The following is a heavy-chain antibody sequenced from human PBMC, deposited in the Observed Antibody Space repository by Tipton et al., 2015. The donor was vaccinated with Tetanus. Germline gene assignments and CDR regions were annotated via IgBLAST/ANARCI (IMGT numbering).Heavy chain of an antibody. CDR2: IYSSGGA. Sequence: TLSLTCTVSGGSINSGGYFWSWIRQHPGKDLEWIGHIYSSGGARYNPSLKSRTTMSVDRSKSQFSLEVTSVTAADTAVYFCARGPLENEGYFDSWGQGILVTVTA. J-gene: IGHJ4*02. CDR1: GGSINSGGYF. D-gene: IGHD1-1*01. V-gene: IGHV4-61*08. CDR3: ARGPLENEGYFDS.